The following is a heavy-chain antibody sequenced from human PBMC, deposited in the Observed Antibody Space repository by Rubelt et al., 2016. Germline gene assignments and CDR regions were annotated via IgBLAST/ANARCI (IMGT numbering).Heavy chain of an antibody. CDR2: IYDSGST. Sequence: QVQLQESGPGLVKPSETLSLTCTVSGGSISSDYWSWIRQPPGKGLEWIGYIYDSGSTNYNPSLKSRVTISIDTSKNQFSLKLSSATAADTAMYYCARFGAAAGTDYWGQGALVTVSS. V-gene: IGHV4-59*01. CDR3: ARFGAAAGTDY. D-gene: IGHD6-13*01. CDR1: GGSISSDY. J-gene: IGHJ4*02.